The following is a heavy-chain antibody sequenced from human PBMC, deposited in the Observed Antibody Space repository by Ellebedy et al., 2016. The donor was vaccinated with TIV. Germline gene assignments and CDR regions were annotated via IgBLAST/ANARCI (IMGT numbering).Heavy chain of an antibody. CDR1: GASISTFSDF. J-gene: IGHJ5*02. D-gene: IGHD6-6*01. V-gene: IGHV4-39*01. Sequence: MPSETLSLTCTVSGASISTFSDFWGWIRQPPGKGLEWIGSLYYSGSAYYNPSLKSRVTISGDTSRKQFSLQLSSVTAADTAVYYCARHVTLSSAVRINNWFDPWGQGTLVTVSS. CDR2: LYYSGSA. CDR3: ARHVTLSSAVRINNWFDP.